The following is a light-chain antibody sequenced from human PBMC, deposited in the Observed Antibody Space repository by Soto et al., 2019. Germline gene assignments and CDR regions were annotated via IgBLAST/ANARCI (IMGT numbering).Light chain of an antibody. CDR3: QQYNTWLWT. CDR1: QSVNAN. CDR2: GAS. J-gene: IGKJ1*01. Sequence: EVVMTQSPATLSVSPGERATLSCRASQSVNANLAWYQQKPGQAPRLLIHGASNRATGIPARFSGSGFGKEFILPISSLQSEDFAVYYCQQYNTWLWTFGQGTKVEI. V-gene: IGKV3-15*01.